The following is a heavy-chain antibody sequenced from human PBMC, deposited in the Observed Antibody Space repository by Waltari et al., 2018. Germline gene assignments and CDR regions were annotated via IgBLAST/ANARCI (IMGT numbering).Heavy chain of an antibody. Sequence: QVQLVQSGAEVKKPGASVKVSCKASGYTFTSYGISWVRQAPGQGLEWMGWISAYNGNTNYAQKLQGRVTMTTDTSTSTAYMELRSLRSDDTAVYYCARAHENYYDSSGYSYYFDYWGQGTLVTVSS. V-gene: IGHV1-18*01. D-gene: IGHD3-22*01. CDR3: ARAHENYYDSSGYSYYFDY. CDR2: ISAYNGNT. CDR1: GYTFTSYG. J-gene: IGHJ4*02.